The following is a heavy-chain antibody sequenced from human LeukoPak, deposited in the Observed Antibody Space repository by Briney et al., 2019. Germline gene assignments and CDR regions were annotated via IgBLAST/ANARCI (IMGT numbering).Heavy chain of an antibody. V-gene: IGHV3-23*01. CDR3: AAAVTTGSPEHY. CDR2: INNGGTDT. Sequence: SGVNLRLSCAASGFTFSSYAMTWVRQAPGKGLEWVSSINNGGTDTYYADSVKGRFTISRDNSKNPVYLQINSLSADDTAVYYCAAAVTTGSPEHYWGQETLVTV. J-gene: IGHJ4*02. D-gene: IGHD4-17*01. CDR1: GFTFSSYA.